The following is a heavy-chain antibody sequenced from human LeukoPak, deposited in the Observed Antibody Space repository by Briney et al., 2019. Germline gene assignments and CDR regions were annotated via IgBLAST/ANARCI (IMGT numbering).Heavy chain of an antibody. CDR3: AKDIGPLRGSGSSWGGDFDD. Sequence: GGSLRLSCAASGFTFSSYAMSWVRQAPGKGLEWVSAISGSGGSTYYADSVKGRFTISRDNSKNTLYLQMNRLRAEDTAVYYCAKDIGPLRGSGSSWGGDFDDWGQGTLVTVSS. CDR2: ISGSGGST. V-gene: IGHV3-23*01. J-gene: IGHJ4*02. D-gene: IGHD1-26*01. CDR1: GFTFSSYA.